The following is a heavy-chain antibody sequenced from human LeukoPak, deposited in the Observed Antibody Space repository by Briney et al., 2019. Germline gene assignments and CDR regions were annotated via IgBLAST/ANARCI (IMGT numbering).Heavy chain of an antibody. CDR1: GFTFSSHW. V-gene: IGHV3-74*01. J-gene: IGHJ3*02. D-gene: IGHD1-26*01. CDR2: VNSDGGST. Sequence: GGSLRLSCVASGFTFSSHWMHWVRRAPGKGLMWVSRVNSDGGSTRYADSVQGRFTISRDNAKNTLYLQMNSLRAGDTAVYYCARGGSPPEALGDAFDIWGQGTMVTVSS. CDR3: ARGGSPPEALGDAFDI.